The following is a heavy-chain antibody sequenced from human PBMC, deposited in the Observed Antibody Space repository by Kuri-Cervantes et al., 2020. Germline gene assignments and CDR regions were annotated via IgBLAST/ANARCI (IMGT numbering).Heavy chain of an antibody. J-gene: IGHJ6*03. CDR2: ISAYNGDT. D-gene: IGHD3-22*01. CDR3: ARDTGDYYDSTLPYYYMDV. CDR1: GYTFANYG. Sequence: ASVKVSCKASGYTFANYGLSWVRQAPGQGLEWMGWISAYNGDTNYAQKLQGRVTMTTDTSTSTAYMELRSLRSEDTAVYYCARDTGDYYDSTLPYYYMDVWGKGTTVTVSS. V-gene: IGHV1-18*01.